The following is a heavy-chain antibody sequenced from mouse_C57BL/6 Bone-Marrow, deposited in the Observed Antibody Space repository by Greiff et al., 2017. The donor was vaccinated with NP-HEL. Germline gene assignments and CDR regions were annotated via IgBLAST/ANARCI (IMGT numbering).Heavy chain of an antibody. J-gene: IGHJ3*01. CDR1: GFTFTDYY. D-gene: IGHD4-1*01. CDR2: IRNKANGYTT. Sequence: EVQLQQSGGGLVQPGGSLSLSCAASGFTFTDYYMSWVRQPPGKALEWLGFIRNKANGYTTEYSASVKGRFTISRDNSQIILYLQMNALSAEDSATYYCASSNWDLLAYWGQGTLVTVSA. V-gene: IGHV7-3*01. CDR3: ASSNWDLLAY.